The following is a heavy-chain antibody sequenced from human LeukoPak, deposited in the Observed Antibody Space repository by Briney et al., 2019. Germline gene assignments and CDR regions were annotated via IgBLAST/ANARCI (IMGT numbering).Heavy chain of an antibody. J-gene: IGHJ4*02. D-gene: IGHD3-22*01. Sequence: ASVKVSCKASGYTFTSYGISWVRQAPGQGLEWMGWISAYNGNTNYAQKFQGRVTMTTDTSTSTAYMELRSLRSDDTAVYYCARDASAYYSRWFDYWGQGTLVTVSS. CDR2: ISAYNGNT. CDR3: ARDASAYYSRWFDY. CDR1: GYTFTSYG. V-gene: IGHV1-18*01.